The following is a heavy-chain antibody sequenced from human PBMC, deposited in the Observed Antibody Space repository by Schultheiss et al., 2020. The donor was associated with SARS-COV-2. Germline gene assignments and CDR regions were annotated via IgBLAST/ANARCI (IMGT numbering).Heavy chain of an antibody. CDR2: IWYDGSNK. CDR3: ATRPYDFVWGDSDY. J-gene: IGHJ4*02. V-gene: IGHV3-33*01. D-gene: IGHD3-16*01. Sequence: GGSLRLSCAASGFTFSSYGMHWVRQAPGKGLEWVAVIWYDGSNKYYADSVKGRFTISRDNSKNSLYLQMNSLRAEDTAVYYCATRPYDFVWGDSDYWGQGTLVTVSS. CDR1: GFTFSSYG.